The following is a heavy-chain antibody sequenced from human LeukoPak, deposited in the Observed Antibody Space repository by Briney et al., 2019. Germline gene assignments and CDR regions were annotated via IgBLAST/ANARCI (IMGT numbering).Heavy chain of an antibody. CDR3: ARDLEN. CDR1: GFTFSSYA. CDR2: ISYDGSNK. D-gene: IGHD3-3*01. V-gene: IGHV3-30*04. Sequence: PGRSLRLSCAASGFTFSSYAMHWVRQAPGKGLEWVAVISYDGSNKYYADSVKGRFTISRDNSKNTLYLQMNSLRAEDTAVYYCARDLENWGQGTMVTVSS. J-gene: IGHJ3*01.